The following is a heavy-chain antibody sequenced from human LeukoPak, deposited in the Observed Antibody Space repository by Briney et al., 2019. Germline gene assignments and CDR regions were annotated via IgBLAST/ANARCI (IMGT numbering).Heavy chain of an antibody. J-gene: IGHJ4*02. V-gene: IGHV4-39*02. D-gene: IGHD4-17*01. CDR3: ARDGPDYGDYGIDY. CDR1: GGSISSSSYY. CDR2: IYYSGST. Sequence: EPSETLSLTCTVSGGSISSSSYYWGWIRQPPGKGLEWIGSIYYSGSTYYNPSLKSRVTISVDTSKNQFSLKLSSVTAADTAVYYRARDGPDYGDYGIDYWGQGTLVTVSS.